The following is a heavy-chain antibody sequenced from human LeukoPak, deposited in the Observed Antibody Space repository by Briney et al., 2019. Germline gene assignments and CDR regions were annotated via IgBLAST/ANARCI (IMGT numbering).Heavy chain of an antibody. D-gene: IGHD3-10*02. CDR2: INRDGGST. CDR1: GFTFSSYW. CDR3: AEHGITMIGGV. J-gene: IGHJ6*04. V-gene: IGHV3-74*01. Sequence: PGGSLRLSCAASGFTFSSYWMHWVRQGPGKGLVWVSRINRDGGSTRYADSVKGRFTISRDNAKNTLYLQMNSLRAEDTAVYYCAEHGITMIGGVWGKGTTVTISS.